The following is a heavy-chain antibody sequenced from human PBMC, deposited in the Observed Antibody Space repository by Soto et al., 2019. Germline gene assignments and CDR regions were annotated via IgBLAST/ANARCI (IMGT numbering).Heavy chain of an antibody. Sequence: TGGSLRLSCAASGFTFSSYGMHWVRQAPGKGLEWVAVIWYDGSNKYYADSVKGRFTISRDNSKNTLYLQMNSLRAEDTAVYYCARDSAVVENYDFWSGYYDYWGQGTLVTVSS. V-gene: IGHV3-33*01. D-gene: IGHD3-3*01. CDR1: GFTFSSYG. J-gene: IGHJ4*02. CDR2: IWYDGSNK. CDR3: ARDSAVVENYDFWSGYYDY.